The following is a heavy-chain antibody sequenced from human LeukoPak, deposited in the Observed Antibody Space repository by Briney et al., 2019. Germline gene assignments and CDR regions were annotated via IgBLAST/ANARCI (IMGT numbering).Heavy chain of an antibody. V-gene: IGHV3-73*01. J-gene: IGHJ4*02. D-gene: IGHD3-22*01. CDR1: GLTFSGSA. CDR3: TKNYYDSSTYFWK. Sequence: GGSLKLSCVDSGLTFSGSAIHWVRQASGTGLEWVGLIRSKPNNYATAFGASVKGRFTISRDDSKNTAYLQMNSLKIEDTAVYYCTKNYYDSSTYFWKWVQGTLVTVSS. CDR2: IRSKPNNYAT.